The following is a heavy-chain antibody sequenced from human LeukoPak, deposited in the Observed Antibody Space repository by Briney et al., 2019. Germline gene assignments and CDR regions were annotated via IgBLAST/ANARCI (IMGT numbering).Heavy chain of an antibody. D-gene: IGHD6-19*01. CDR1: GFTFSNYW. Sequence: GGSLRLSCAASGFTFSNYWMTWVRQAPGKGLEWVANIKQDGSDKYYVDSVKGRLTISRDNAKNSLYLQMNSLRAEDTAIYYCARLPLEYGAGWPTNPYYYYMDVWGKGTTVTVSS. J-gene: IGHJ6*03. CDR3: ARLPLEYGAGWPTNPYYYYMDV. CDR2: IKQDGSDK. V-gene: IGHV3-7*01.